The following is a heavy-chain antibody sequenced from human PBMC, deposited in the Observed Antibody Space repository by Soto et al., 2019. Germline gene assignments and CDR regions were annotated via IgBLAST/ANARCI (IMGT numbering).Heavy chain of an antibody. CDR1: GGSISSGDYY. Sequence: QVQLQESGPGLVKPSQTLSLTCTVSGGSISSGDYYWSWIRQPPGKGLEWIGYIDYSGSTYYNPSLKSRVTIAVDTARNQCPLKRSSVSAADTAVYYCAGNSCGYTFYDYWGQGTLVTVSS. CDR2: IDYSGST. CDR3: AGNSCGYTFYDY. J-gene: IGHJ4*02. V-gene: IGHV4-30-4*01. D-gene: IGHD5-18*01.